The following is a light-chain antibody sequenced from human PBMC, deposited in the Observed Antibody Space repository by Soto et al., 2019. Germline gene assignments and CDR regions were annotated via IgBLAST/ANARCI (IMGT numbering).Light chain of an antibody. V-gene: IGKV1-39*01. Sequence: DIQMTQSPSSLSASVGDRVTITCRASQRISSYLNWYQQKPGKAPKLLIYAASSLQSGVPSRFSGSGSGTDFTLTIISLQPEDFSTYYCQQSYSTPLTFGPGTKVDIK. CDR1: QRISSY. J-gene: IGKJ3*01. CDR2: AAS. CDR3: QQSYSTPLT.